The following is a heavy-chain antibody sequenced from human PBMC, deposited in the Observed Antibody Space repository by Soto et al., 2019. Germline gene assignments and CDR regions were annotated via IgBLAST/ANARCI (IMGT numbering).Heavy chain of an antibody. CDR2: INWNGGST. V-gene: IGHV3-20*01. J-gene: IGHJ6*03. CDR1: GFTFDDYG. D-gene: IGHD3-3*01. CDR3: ARIGYDFWSGYYPTYYYYYMDV. Sequence: PGGSLRLSCAASGFTFDDYGMSWVRQAPGKGLEWVSGINWNGGSTGYADSVKGRFTISRDNAKNSLYLQMNSLRAEDTALYHCARIGYDFWSGYYPTYYYYYMDVPGKGTTVTVSS.